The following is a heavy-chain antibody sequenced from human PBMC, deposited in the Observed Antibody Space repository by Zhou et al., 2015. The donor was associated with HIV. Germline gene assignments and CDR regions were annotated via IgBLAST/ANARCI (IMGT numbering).Heavy chain of an antibody. CDR3: TRGRWEVPDAY. V-gene: IGHV1-2*02. CDR1: GYTFTAYY. D-gene: IGHD1-26*01. CDR2: LNPNIGDT. J-gene: IGHJ4*02. Sequence: QVQLVQSGAEERKPGASVKVSCEASGYTFTAYYLHWVRQVPGQGLEWMGWLNPNIGDTGSAQRFQGRLTLTRDTSVSTAYMELSGLTSEDTAMYYCTRGRWEVPDAYWGQGTLVTVSP.